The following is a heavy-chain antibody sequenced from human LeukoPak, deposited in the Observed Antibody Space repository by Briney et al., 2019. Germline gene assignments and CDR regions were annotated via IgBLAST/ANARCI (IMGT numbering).Heavy chain of an antibody. CDR3: AGTDSSGWPHDAFDI. V-gene: IGHV4-34*01. CDR1: GGSFSGYY. Sequence: SETLSLTCAVYGGSFSGYYRSWIRQPPGKGLEWIGEINHSGSTNYNPSLKSRVTISVDTSKNQFSLKLSSVTAADTAVYYCAGTDSSGWPHDAFDIWGQGTMVTVSS. CDR2: INHSGST. D-gene: IGHD6-19*01. J-gene: IGHJ3*02.